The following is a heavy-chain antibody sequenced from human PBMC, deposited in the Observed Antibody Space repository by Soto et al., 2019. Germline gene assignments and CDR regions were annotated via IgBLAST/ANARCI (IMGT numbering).Heavy chain of an antibody. Sequence: EVQLLESGGGLVQPGGSLRLSCGASGFTFSDNAMTWVRQAPGKGLEWVSSISDDGDSTYYADSVKGRFAVCRDNSKNTLFLPVNSLGAEDTAVYYCAKSLSTAVNYGLDVWGQGTSVTVSS. J-gene: IGHJ6*02. CDR3: AKSLSTAVNYGLDV. V-gene: IGHV3-23*01. CDR2: ISDDGDST. CDR1: GFTFSDNA. D-gene: IGHD2-2*01.